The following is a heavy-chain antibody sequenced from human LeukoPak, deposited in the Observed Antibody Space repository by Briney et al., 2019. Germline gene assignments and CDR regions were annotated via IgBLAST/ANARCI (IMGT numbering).Heavy chain of an antibody. D-gene: IGHD6-6*01. J-gene: IGHJ4*02. V-gene: IGHV1-69*04. CDR2: IIPILGIA. Sequence: SVKVSCKASGGTFSSYAISWVRQAPGQGLEWMGRIIPILGIANYAQKFQGRVTITADKSTSTAYMELSSLRSEDTTVYYCARALSSIAASWGQGTLVTVSS. CDR3: ARALSSIAAS. CDR1: GGTFSSYA.